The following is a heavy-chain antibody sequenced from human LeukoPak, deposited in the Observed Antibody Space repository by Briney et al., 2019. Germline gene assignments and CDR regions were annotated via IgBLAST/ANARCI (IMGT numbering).Heavy chain of an antibody. J-gene: IGHJ4*02. Sequence: SQTLSLTCTVSGGSISSGGYYWSWIRQPPGKGLEWIGYIYHSGSTYYNPSLKSRVTISLDMSKNQCSLKLSSVTAADTAIYYCARTVAGKLVFAYWGQGTLVTVSS. CDR1: GGSISSGGYY. D-gene: IGHD6-19*01. CDR2: IYHSGST. CDR3: ARTVAGKLVFAY. V-gene: IGHV4-30-2*01.